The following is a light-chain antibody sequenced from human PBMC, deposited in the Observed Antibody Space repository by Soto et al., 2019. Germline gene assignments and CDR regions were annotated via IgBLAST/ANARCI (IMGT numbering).Light chain of an antibody. Sequence: EIVLTQSPATLSVSPGERATLSCRASQSVGKNFAWYQQTPGPAPILLIFATSARATGIPARFSGSGSVTEFTLTISRLQSEDFAVYYCQQYGDWPLTFGGGAKVEIE. CDR3: QQYGDWPLT. V-gene: IGKV3-15*01. CDR2: ATS. J-gene: IGKJ4*01. CDR1: QSVGKN.